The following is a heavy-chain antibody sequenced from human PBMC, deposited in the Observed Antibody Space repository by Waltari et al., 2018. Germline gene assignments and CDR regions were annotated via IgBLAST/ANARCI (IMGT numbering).Heavy chain of an antibody. V-gene: IGHV4-39*07. J-gene: IGHJ5*02. CDR2: INHSGRT. CDR3: ARGWGSPRGNHGPSGLSGWFDP. D-gene: IGHD3-10*01. Sequence: QLQLQESGPGLVKPSETLSLTCTVSGGSISSSSYYWRWIRQPPGKGLEWIGEINHSGRTNYNPSLKSRVTRSVETSKNQFSRRRSSVTAADTAVYYCARGWGSPRGNHGPSGLSGWFDPWGQGTLVTVSS. CDR1: GGSISSSSYY.